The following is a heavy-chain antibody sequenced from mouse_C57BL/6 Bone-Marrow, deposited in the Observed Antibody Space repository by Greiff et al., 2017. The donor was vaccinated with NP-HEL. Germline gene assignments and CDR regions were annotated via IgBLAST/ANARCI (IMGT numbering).Heavy chain of an antibody. V-gene: IGHV1-76*01. Sequence: QVQLKESGAELVRPGASVKLSCKASGYTFTDYYINWVKQRPGQGLEWIARIYPGSGNTYYNEKFKGKATLTAEKSSSTAYMQLSSLTSEDSAVYFCARSGYDLYYFDYWGQGTTLTVSS. CDR3: ARSGYDLYYFDY. CDR2: IYPGSGNT. CDR1: GYTFTDYY. D-gene: IGHD3-1*01. J-gene: IGHJ2*01.